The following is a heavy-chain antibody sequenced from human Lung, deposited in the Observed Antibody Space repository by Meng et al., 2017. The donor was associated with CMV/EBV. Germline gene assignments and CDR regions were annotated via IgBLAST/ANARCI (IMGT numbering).Heavy chain of an antibody. CDR1: GGSISCSSYY. CDR2: IYFSGNT. CDR3: VTETGYNYDN. Sequence: QPQESGPGQGQPSETLSLTCRFSGGSISCSSYYWGWFRQSPGKGLEWIGSIYFSGNTYYNPSLKSRVTMSVGTAQNKFSLTLRSVTAADTAVYYCVTETGYNYDNWGQGALVTVSS. D-gene: IGHD5-24*01. J-gene: IGHJ4*02. V-gene: IGHV4-39*07.